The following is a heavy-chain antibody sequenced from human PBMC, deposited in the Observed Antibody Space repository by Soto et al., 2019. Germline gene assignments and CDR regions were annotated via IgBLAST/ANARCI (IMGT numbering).Heavy chain of an antibody. CDR3: APPSRYSSRYMDV. J-gene: IGHJ6*03. CDR2: ISGSGGTT. D-gene: IGHD6-13*01. Sequence: GGSLVLSCAASGFTLSGDAVSWVRQAPRKGLEWVSAISGSGGTTYYADSVKCRFTISRDTAKNSLYLQMHRLRAEDTAVYYCAPPSRYSSRYMDVWGKGTTVTVSS. CDR1: GFTLSGDA. V-gene: IGHV3-11*01.